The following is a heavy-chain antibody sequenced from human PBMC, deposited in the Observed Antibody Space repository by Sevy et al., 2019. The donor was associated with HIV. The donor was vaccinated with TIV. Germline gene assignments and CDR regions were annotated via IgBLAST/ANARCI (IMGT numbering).Heavy chain of an antibody. CDR2: IWYDGTNK. V-gene: IGHV3-33*01. J-gene: IGHJ4*02. D-gene: IGHD6-19*01. CDR1: GFSFNGYG. Sequence: GESLKISCAASGFSFNGYGMHWVRQAPGKGLEWLAVIWYDGTNKEYADSVKGRFTISRDNSENTLYLQMNSLRAEDTAVYYCARESLAVAGIGYYFHSWGQGTLVTVSS. CDR3: ARESLAVAGIGYYFHS.